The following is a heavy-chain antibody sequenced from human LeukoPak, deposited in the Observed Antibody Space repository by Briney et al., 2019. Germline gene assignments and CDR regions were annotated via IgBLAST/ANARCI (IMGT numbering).Heavy chain of an antibody. V-gene: IGHV1-18*01. CDR3: ASGSGSLQYFDY. CDR2: ISAYNGNT. D-gene: IGHD1-26*01. J-gene: IGHJ4*02. Sequence: GASVKVSCKTSGYTFITYNIHWVRQAPGQGLEWMGWISAYNGNTNYAQKLQGRVTMTTDTSTSTAYMELRSLRSDDTAVYYCASGSGSLQYFDYWGQGTLVTVSS. CDR1: GYTFITYN.